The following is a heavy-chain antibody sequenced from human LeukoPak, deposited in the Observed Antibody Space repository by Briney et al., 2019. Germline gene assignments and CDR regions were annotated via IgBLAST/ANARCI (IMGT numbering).Heavy chain of an antibody. D-gene: IGHD2-15*01. CDR3: ARASYCSGGSCYSGGYY. CDR1: GDSISSGDYY. V-gene: IGHV4-30-4*01. Sequence: SETLSLTCTVSGDSISSGDYYWSWIRQPPGKGLEWIGYIYFSGSTYYNPSLKSRVTISADTSKNQFSLKLSSVTAADSAVYYCARASYCSGGSCYSGGYYWGQGTLVTVSS. J-gene: IGHJ4*02. CDR2: IYFSGST.